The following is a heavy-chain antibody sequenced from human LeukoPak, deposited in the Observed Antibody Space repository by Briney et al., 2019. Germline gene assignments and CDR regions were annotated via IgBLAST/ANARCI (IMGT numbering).Heavy chain of an antibody. J-gene: IGHJ6*02. CDR1: GFTFSNYG. CDR3: ALVGDYYGMDV. Sequence: PGGSLRLSCAASGFTFSNYGMHWVRQAPGKGLEWVAVISYDGNNKYYADSVKGRFTISRDNSKNTPYLQMNSLRAEDTAVYYCALVGDYYGMDVWGQGTTVTVSS. V-gene: IGHV3-30*03. D-gene: IGHD3-10*01. CDR2: ISYDGNNK.